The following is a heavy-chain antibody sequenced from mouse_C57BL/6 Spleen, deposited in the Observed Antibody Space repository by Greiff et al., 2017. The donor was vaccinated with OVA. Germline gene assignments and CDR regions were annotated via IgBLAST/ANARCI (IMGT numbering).Heavy chain of an antibody. CDR1: GYAFSSYW. J-gene: IGHJ1*03. CDR2: IYPGDGDT. V-gene: IGHV1-80*01. Sequence: VQLQQSGAELVKPGASVKISCKASGYAFSSYWMNWVKQRPGKGLEWIGQIYPGDGDTNYNGKFKGKATLTADKSSSTAYMQLSSLTSEDSAVYFCAREGLLRWYFDVWGTGTTVTVSS. D-gene: IGHD2-3*01. CDR3: AREGLLRWYFDV.